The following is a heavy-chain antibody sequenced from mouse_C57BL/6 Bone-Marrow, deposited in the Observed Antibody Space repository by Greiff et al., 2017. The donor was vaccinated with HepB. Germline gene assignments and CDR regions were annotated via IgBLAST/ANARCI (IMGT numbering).Heavy chain of an antibody. CDR3: ARGPLYYGSSYWYFDV. CDR1: GYTFTDYN. V-gene: IGHV1-18*01. D-gene: IGHD1-1*01. J-gene: IGHJ1*03. CDR2: INPNNGGT. Sequence: EVQLQQSGPELVKPGASVKIPCKASGYTFTDYNMDWVKQSHGKSLEWIGDINPNNGGTIYNQKFKGKATLTVDKSSSTAYMELRSLTSEDTAVYYCARGPLYYGSSYWYFDVWGTGTTVTVSS.